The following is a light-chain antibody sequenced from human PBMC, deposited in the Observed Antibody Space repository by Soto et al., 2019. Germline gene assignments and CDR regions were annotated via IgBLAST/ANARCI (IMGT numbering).Light chain of an antibody. J-gene: IGKJ1*01. CDR3: QQYNSYPWT. Sequence: DIQIAQSPSTLSASVGDRVTITCRASQNINTWVAWYQQKPGKAPNILIYDAFTLESGVASRFSGSGSGTEFTLTISSLQPDDLATYYCQQYNSYPWTFCHGTKVDI. CDR2: DAF. CDR1: QNINTW. V-gene: IGKV1-5*01.